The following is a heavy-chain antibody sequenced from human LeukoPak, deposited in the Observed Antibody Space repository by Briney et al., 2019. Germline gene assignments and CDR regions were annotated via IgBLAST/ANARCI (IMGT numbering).Heavy chain of an antibody. D-gene: IGHD1-26*01. CDR2: ITSTGTYT. CDR1: GFTFSSYN. J-gene: IGHJ6*03. CDR3: ARDPYSGSYGDSCYYYMDV. V-gene: IGHV3-21*01. Sequence: PGGSLRLSCAASGFTFSSYNMNWVRQAPGKGLEWVSSITSTGTYTFYADSVKGRFTISRDNSKNSLYLQMISLRAEDTAIYYCARDPYSGSYGDSCYYYMDVWGKGTTVTISS.